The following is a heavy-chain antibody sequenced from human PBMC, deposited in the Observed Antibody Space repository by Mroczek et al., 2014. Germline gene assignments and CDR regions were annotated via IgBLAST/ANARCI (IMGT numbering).Heavy chain of an antibody. CDR1: GGSFSGYY. D-gene: IGHD1-26*01. CDR3: ARGPPGGIVGATGGGYFDY. CDR2: INHSGST. Sequence: QVQLQESGAGLLKPSETLSLTCAVYGGSFSGYYWSWIRQPPGKGLEWIGEINHSGSTNYNPSLKSRVTISVDTSKNQFSLKLSSVTAADTAVYYCARGPPGGIVGATGGGYFDYWGQGTLVTVSS. J-gene: IGHJ4*02. V-gene: IGHV4-34*01.